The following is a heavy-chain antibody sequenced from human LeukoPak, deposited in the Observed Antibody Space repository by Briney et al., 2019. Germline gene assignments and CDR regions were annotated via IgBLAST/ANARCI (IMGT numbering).Heavy chain of an antibody. CDR3: ARDRYYDSSGLFDY. CDR2: IYTSGST. Sequence: SETLSLTCIVSGGSISNYYWSWIRQPAGKGLEWIGRIYTSGSTNYNPSLKSRVTISVDTSKNQFSLKLSSVTAADTAVYYCARDRYYDSSGLFDYWGQGTLVTVSS. CDR1: GGSISNYY. V-gene: IGHV4-4*07. J-gene: IGHJ4*02. D-gene: IGHD3-22*01.